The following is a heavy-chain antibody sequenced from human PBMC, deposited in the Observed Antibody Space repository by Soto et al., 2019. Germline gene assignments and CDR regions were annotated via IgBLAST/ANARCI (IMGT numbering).Heavy chain of an antibody. D-gene: IGHD4-17*01. J-gene: IGHJ4*02. CDR3: ARTLNDYGDYDADY. Sequence: QVQLVQSGAEVKKPGASVKVSCTASGYTFTTYYMHWVRQAPGQGLEWMGIINPNSGSTSYAQKFQGRVTMTRDTSTSTVYMQVSSLRSEDTAVYYCARTLNDYGDYDADYWGQGTLVTVSS. CDR1: GYTFTTYY. CDR2: INPNSGST. V-gene: IGHV1-46*01.